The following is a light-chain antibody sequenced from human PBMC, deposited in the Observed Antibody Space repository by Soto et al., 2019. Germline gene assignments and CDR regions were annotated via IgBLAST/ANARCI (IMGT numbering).Light chain of an antibody. J-gene: IGKJ5*01. V-gene: IGKV3-11*01. CDR3: QPRGDWPPIT. Sequence: EIVLTQSPATLSLSPGERAILSCRASQSVSTFLAWFQQKPGQPPRLLIYNASNRTTGIPARFSGSGSGTDCTLGSGSLEPEDFAFYSCQPRGDWPPITFGQGRRLGIK. CDR2: NAS. CDR1: QSVSTF.